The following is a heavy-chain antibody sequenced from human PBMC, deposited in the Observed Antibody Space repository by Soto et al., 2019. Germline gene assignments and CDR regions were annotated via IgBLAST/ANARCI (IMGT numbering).Heavy chain of an antibody. D-gene: IGHD3-10*01. CDR3: ARGITMVRGVLLDAFDI. CDR2: INPNSGGT. V-gene: IGHV1-2*04. J-gene: IGHJ3*02. CDR1: GYTFTGYY. Sequence: QVQLVQSGAEVKKPGASVKVSCKASGYTFTGYYMHWVRQALGQGLEWMGWINPNSGGTNYAQKFQGWVTMTRDTSISTAYMELSRLRSDDTAVYYCARGITMVRGVLLDAFDIWGQGTMVTVSS.